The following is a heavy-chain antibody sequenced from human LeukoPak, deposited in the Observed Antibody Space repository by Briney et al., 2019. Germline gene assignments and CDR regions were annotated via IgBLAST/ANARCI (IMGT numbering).Heavy chain of an antibody. CDR2: INHSGDT. J-gene: IGHJ4*01. V-gene: IGHV4-34*01. D-gene: IGHD2-15*01. CDR3: ARSPTRYCSGGSCFNAPFDS. Sequence: PSETLTVTCAVYGGSFSGYYWTWIRQPPGTGLEWIGEINHSGDTNYNPSLKSRVAISVDTSKNQFSLKLSSATAADTAVYYCARSPTRYCSGGSCFNAPFDSWGLGNMVTVSS. CDR1: GGSFSGYY.